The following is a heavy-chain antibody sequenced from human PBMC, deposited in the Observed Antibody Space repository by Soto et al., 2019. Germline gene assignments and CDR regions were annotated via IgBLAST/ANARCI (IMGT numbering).Heavy chain of an antibody. Sequence: GGSLRLSCAASGFTFSSYAMSWVRQAPGKGLEWVSAISGSGGSTYYADSVKGRFTISRDNSKNRLYLQMNGLRAEDTAVYYCAKDGGYDILTGPVKERYYYYYMDVWGKGTTVTVSS. D-gene: IGHD3-9*01. CDR1: GFTFSSYA. V-gene: IGHV3-23*01. CDR3: AKDGGYDILTGPVKERYYYYYMDV. J-gene: IGHJ6*03. CDR2: ISGSGGST.